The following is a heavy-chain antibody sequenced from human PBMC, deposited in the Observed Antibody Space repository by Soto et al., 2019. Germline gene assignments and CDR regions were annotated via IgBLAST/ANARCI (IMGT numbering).Heavy chain of an antibody. V-gene: IGHV3-30-3*01. Sequence: QVQLVESGGGVVQPGRSLRLSCEASGFTFRDYAMHWVRQAPGKGLEWVAAIPSDGSAQHYADSVKGRFSISRYNSKNTLALQMNGLRPADAALYYCARAVAGQVRSAWTWLDCWGQGTLVTVSS. CDR1: GFTFRDYA. CDR3: ARAVAGQVRSAWTWLDC. CDR2: IPSDGSAQ. D-gene: IGHD1-26*01. J-gene: IGHJ4*02.